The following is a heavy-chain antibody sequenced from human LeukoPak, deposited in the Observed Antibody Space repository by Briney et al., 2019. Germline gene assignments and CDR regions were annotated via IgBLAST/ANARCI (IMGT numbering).Heavy chain of an antibody. CDR2: MNPNSGNT. V-gene: IGHV1-8*02. J-gene: IGHJ4*02. Sequence: GASVKVSCKASGYTFTSYGISWVRQAPGQGLEWMGWMNPNSGNTGYAQKFQGRVTMTRNTSISTAYMELSSLRSEDTAVYYCARGRDSSSWSDFDYWGQGTLVTVSS. D-gene: IGHD6-13*01. CDR3: ARGRDSSSWSDFDY. CDR1: GYTFTSYG.